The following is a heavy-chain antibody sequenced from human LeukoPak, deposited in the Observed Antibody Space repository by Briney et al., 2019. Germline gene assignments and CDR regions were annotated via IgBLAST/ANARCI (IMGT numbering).Heavy chain of an antibody. Sequence: SETLSLTCTVSGGSISSYYWSWIRQPPGKGLEWIGYIYYSGSTNYNPSLKSRVTISVDTSKNQFSLKLSSVTAADTAVYYCARGGGRGHYYYYMDVWGKGTTVTISS. CDR1: GGSISSYY. CDR3: ARGGGRGHYYYYMDV. V-gene: IGHV4-59*01. D-gene: IGHD2-15*01. CDR2: IYYSGST. J-gene: IGHJ6*03.